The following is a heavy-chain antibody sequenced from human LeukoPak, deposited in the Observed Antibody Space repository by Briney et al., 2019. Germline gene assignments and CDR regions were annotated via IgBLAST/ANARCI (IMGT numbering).Heavy chain of an antibody. J-gene: IGHJ4*02. V-gene: IGHV3-30*02. Sequence: GGSLRLSCAGSGFTFSSYGMHGVRQAPGKGLEWVAFIRYDGSNKYYADSVKGRFTISRDNSKNTLYLQMNSLRAEDTAVYYCAKDLRYYGSGSYYIDYWGQGTLVTVSS. D-gene: IGHD3-10*01. CDR2: IRYDGSNK. CDR1: GFTFSSYG. CDR3: AKDLRYYGSGSYYIDY.